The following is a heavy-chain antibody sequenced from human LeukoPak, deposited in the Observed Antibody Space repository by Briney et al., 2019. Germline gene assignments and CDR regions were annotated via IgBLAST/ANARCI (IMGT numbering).Heavy chain of an antibody. Sequence: SETLSLTCTVSGGSISSSSYYWGWIRQPPGKGLEWIGSIYYSGSTYYNPSLKSRVTISVDTSKNQFSLKLSSVTAAGTAVYYCARDGDYYGSGSYSGPMDVWGKGATVTISS. CDR3: ARDGDYYGSGSYSGPMDV. CDR1: GGSISSSSYY. J-gene: IGHJ6*03. D-gene: IGHD3-10*01. V-gene: IGHV4-39*02. CDR2: IYYSGST.